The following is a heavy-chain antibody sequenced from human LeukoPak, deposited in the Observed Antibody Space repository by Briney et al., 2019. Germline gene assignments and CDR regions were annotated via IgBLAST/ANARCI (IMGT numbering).Heavy chain of an antibody. V-gene: IGHV3-48*03. CDR1: GLTVSSYE. Sequence: GACLTPARAVAGLTVSSYEMKWVSHAPREWRGWVSYISSSGSTIDYADSVKGRFSISRDTAKNSLYLHMNRLRAEDTAVYYCARDGGGDNSRLYYYYYGIDVWRKATTVTVSS. D-gene: IGHD2-21*01. J-gene: IGHJ6*04. CDR3: ARDGGGDNSRLYYYYYGIDV. CDR2: ISSSGSTI.